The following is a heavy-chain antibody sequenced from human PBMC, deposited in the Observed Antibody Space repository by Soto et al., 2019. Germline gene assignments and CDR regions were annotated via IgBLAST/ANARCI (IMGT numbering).Heavy chain of an antibody. CDR3: ARDGGLAEDGMDV. CDR1: GFIVSGNY. J-gene: IGHJ6*02. CDR2: IYRGGST. Sequence: GGSLRLSCAASGFIVSGNYMSWVRQAPGKGLEWVSVIYRGGSTYYADSVKGRFTISRDNSKNTLYLQMNSLRADDTGVYYCARDGGLAEDGMDVWGQGTTVTVSS. V-gene: IGHV3-53*01. D-gene: IGHD3-10*01.